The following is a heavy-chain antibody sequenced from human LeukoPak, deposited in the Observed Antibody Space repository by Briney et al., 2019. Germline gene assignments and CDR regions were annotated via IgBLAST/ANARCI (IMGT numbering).Heavy chain of an antibody. CDR3: ARRTGTYYYDSSGYSPWRYYFDY. Sequence: SETLSLTCTVSGGSISSGSYYWSWIRQPAGKGLEWIGRIYTSGSTNYNPALKSRVIISVDTSNNQFSLKLSSVTAADTAVFYCARRTGTYYYDSSGYSPWRYYFDYWGQGTLVTVSS. V-gene: IGHV4-61*02. CDR2: IYTSGST. CDR1: GGSISSGSYY. D-gene: IGHD3-22*01. J-gene: IGHJ4*02.